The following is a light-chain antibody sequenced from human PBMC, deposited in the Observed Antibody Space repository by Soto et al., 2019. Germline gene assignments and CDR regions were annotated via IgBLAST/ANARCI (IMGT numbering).Light chain of an antibody. Sequence: EIVLTQSPGTLSLSPGERATLSCRATQSVSSSYLAWYQQKPGQDPRLLIYGASSRATGIPDRFSGNGSGTDFTLTISRLEPEDFAVYYCQQHGSSPYTFGQGTKLEI. CDR2: GAS. CDR3: QQHGSSPYT. CDR1: QSVSSSY. V-gene: IGKV3-20*01. J-gene: IGKJ2*01.